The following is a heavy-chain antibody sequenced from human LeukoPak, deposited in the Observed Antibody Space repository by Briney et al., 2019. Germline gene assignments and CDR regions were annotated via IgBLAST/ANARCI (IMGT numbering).Heavy chain of an antibody. Sequence: QSGGSLRLSCAASGFIFSNYWMHWVRQAPGKGLEWVSRVESVGTGTIYADSAQGRFISSRDNAKKSLHLQINGLRVEDTAVYYCARGGSDHAFDIWGQGTVVTVSS. V-gene: IGHV3-74*01. D-gene: IGHD3-16*01. CDR1: GFIFSNYW. CDR2: VESVGTGT. CDR3: ARGGSDHAFDI. J-gene: IGHJ3*02.